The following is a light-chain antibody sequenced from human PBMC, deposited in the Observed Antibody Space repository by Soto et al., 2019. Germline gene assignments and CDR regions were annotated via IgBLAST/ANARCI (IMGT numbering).Light chain of an antibody. Sequence: EIVITHSPATLSVSPRERATLSCRASQSVSSNLAWYQQKPGQAPRLLIYGASTRATGIPARFSGSGSGTEFTLTISSLQSEDFAVYYCQQYNNWPPWTFGQGTKVDIK. CDR3: QQYNNWPPWT. V-gene: IGKV3-15*01. CDR2: GAS. CDR1: QSVSSN. J-gene: IGKJ1*01.